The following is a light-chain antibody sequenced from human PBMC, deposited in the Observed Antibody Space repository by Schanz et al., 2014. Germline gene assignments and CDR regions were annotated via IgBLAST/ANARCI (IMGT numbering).Light chain of an antibody. Sequence: QSVLTQPPSVSAAPGQKVTISCSGSSSNIGNNYISWYQQLPGTAPKLLIYDNNKRPSGIPDRFSGSKSGTSAALGITGLQTGDEADYHCGTWDSSLSVAIFGGGTKLTVL. CDR2: DNN. CDR3: GTWDSSLSVAI. V-gene: IGLV1-51*01. J-gene: IGLJ2*01. CDR1: SSNIGNNY.